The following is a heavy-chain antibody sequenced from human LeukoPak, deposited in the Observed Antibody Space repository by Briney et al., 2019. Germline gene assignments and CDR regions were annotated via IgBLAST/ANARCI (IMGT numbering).Heavy chain of an antibody. CDR3: AKHYYDSSGTPRYFDY. CDR2: ISSSISYI. J-gene: IGHJ4*02. V-gene: IGHV3-21*04. Sequence: GGSLRLSCAASGFTFSRYTMNWVRQAPGKGLEWVSSISSSISYIYYADSVKGRFTISRDNAKNSLYLQMNSLRDEDTAVYYCAKHYYDSSGTPRYFDYWGQGTLVTVSS. CDR1: GFTFSRYT. D-gene: IGHD3-22*01.